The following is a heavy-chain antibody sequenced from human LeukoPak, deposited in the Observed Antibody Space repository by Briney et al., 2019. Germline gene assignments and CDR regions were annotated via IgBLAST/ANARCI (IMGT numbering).Heavy chain of an antibody. CDR1: GGTFSSYA. J-gene: IGHJ5*02. V-gene: IGHV1-69*13. CDR2: IIPIFGTA. D-gene: IGHD4-17*01. Sequence: ASVRVSCKASGGTFSSYAISWVRQAPGQGPEWMGGIIPIFGTANYAQKFQGRVTITADESTSTAYMELSSLRSEDTAVYYCARDYGDNNWLDPWGQGTLVTVSS. CDR3: ARDYGDNNWLDP.